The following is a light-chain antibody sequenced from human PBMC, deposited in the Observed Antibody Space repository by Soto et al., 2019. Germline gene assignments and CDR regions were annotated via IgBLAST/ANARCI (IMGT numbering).Light chain of an antibody. J-gene: IGKJ1*01. CDR3: QQYNNWPRT. Sequence: EIVMTQSPATLSVSPGERATLSCRASQSVSSNLAWYQQKPGQAPRPLIYGASTRATGIPARFSGSGSGTEFTLTISSLQSEDFAVYYCQQYNNWPRTFGQGTK. CDR2: GAS. V-gene: IGKV3-15*01. CDR1: QSVSSN.